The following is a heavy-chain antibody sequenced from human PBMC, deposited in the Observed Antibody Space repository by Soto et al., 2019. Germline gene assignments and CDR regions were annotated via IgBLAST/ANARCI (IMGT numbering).Heavy chain of an antibody. CDR2: VYPSGTS. D-gene: IGHD3-10*01. CDR1: GASIKSHY. Sequence: QVQLQESGPGLVKPSETLSLTCAVSGASIKSHYWHWIRQSPGKGLEWVGSVYPSGTSNYNPSLESRLTISLDTSNNQISLTLSSVTAADTAVYYCAREFGTFSGSPFDSGGQGALVTVSS. CDR3: AREFGTFSGSPFDS. J-gene: IGHJ4*02. V-gene: IGHV4-59*11.